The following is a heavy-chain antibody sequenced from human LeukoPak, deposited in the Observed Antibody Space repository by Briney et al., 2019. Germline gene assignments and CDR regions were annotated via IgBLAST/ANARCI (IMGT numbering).Heavy chain of an antibody. D-gene: IGHD6-19*01. J-gene: IGHJ4*02. V-gene: IGHV6-1*01. CDR3: ARGWSNFDY. CDR1: GDSFSSNSAA. CDR2: TYYRSKWYS. Sequence: SQTLSLTCAVSGDSFSSNSAAWDWLRQSPSRGLEWLVRTYYRSKWYSDYAVAVKSRITINPDTSKNQFSLQLNSVTPEDTAVYYCARGWSNFDYWGQGTLVTVSS.